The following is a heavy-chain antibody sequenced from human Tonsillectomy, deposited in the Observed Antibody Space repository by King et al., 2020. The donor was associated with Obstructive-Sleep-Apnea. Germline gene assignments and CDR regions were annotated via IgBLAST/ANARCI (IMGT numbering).Heavy chain of an antibody. CDR2: IYPSGST. D-gene: IGHD6-13*01. CDR1: GGSISISNW. V-gene: IGHV4-4*02. CDR3: ARDQYIAAALNRYYYYYYGMDV. Sequence: VQLQESGPGLVKPSGTLSLTCAVSGGSISISNWWSWVRQPPGKGRDGIGAIYPSGSTNYNPSLKSRVTFSVDKSKNPFSLKPSSVTAADTAVYYCARDQYIAAALNRYYYYYYGMDVWGQGTTVTVSS. J-gene: IGHJ6*02.